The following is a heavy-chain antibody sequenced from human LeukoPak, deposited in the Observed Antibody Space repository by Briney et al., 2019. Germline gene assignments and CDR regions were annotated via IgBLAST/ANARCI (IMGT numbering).Heavy chain of an antibody. CDR1: GFTSSDYY. J-gene: IGHJ4*02. V-gene: IGHV3-11*03. CDR2: ISIRSSYT. D-gene: IGHD1-26*01. Sequence: GGSLRLSCAPSGFTSSDYYMSWIRQAPGKGLGRVSYISIRSSYTNYADSVKGGSTISRDNAKNSLYLQMNGLRADDRAVYYCARSGSHDYWGQGTLVTVSS. CDR3: ARSGSHDY.